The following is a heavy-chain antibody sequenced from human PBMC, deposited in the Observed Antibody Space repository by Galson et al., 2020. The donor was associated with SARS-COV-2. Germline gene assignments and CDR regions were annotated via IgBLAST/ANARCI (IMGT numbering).Heavy chain of an antibody. CDR1: QFTFDAFS. V-gene: IGHV3-30*02. D-gene: IGHD3-10*01. J-gene: IGHJ1*01. CDR2: IPYDGVKR. CDR3: AKDYYGSGSHSHIQN. Sequence: GGSLRLSCVGSQFTFDAFSMHWVRQAPGKGLEWPALIPYDGVKRKYSDSVKGRFTISRDNPKNTLYLQINSLRIDDTAVYYCAKDYYGSGSHSHIQNWGQGTLVTVSS.